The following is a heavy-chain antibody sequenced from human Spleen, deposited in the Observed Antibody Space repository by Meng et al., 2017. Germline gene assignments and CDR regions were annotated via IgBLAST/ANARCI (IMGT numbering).Heavy chain of an antibody. J-gene: IGHJ4*02. Sequence: EVQLVESGGGLVKPGVSLRLSWVAFGLTFSNAWMTWVRQAPGKGLEWVGRIKSETDGGTIDYAAPVQGRFTISRDDSKNTLYLQMDSLKTEDTAIYYCGDDFWCWGQGTLVTVSS. CDR3: GDDFWC. D-gene: IGHD3-3*01. CDR1: GLTFSNAW. V-gene: IGHV3-15*01. CDR2: IKSETDGGTI.